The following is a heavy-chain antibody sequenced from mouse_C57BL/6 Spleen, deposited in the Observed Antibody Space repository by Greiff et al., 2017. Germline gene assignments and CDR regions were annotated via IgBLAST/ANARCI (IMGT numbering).Heavy chain of an antibody. Sequence: QVQLQQPGAELVRPGSSVKLSCKASGYTFTSYWMDWVKQRPGQGLEWIGNIYPSDSETHYNQKFKDKATLTVDKSSSTAYMQLSSLTSEDSAVYYCARDYGSSWNFDYWGQGTTLTVSS. CDR2: IYPSDSET. CDR1: GYTFTSYW. CDR3: ARDYGSSWNFDY. D-gene: IGHD1-1*01. J-gene: IGHJ2*01. V-gene: IGHV1-61*01.